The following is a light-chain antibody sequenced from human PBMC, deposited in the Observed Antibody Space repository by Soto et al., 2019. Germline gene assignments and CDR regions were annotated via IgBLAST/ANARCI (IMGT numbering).Light chain of an antibody. J-gene: IGLJ1*01. CDR2: DVT. Sequence: SVLSQPSSVSGSPGQSITISCTGTSSDVGGFEYVSWYQHQPGKAPKLIIYDVTKRPSGVSNRFSGSKSGNTASLTISGIQAEDEGDYYCGSITRSSTSAFGTGTKVTVL. V-gene: IGLV2-14*01. CDR3: GSITRSSTSA. CDR1: SSDVGGFEY.